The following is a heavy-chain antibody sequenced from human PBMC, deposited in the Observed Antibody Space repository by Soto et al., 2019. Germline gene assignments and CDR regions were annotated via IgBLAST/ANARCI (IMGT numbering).Heavy chain of an antibody. V-gene: IGHV5-51*01. J-gene: IGHJ3*02. CDR1: GYSFTSYW. CDR2: IYPGDSDT. CDR3: ARHKYGAYSSSWYCAFDI. D-gene: IGHD6-13*01. Sequence: PGESLKISCKGSGYSFTSYWIGWVRQMPGKGLEWMGIIYPGDSDTRYSPSFQGQVTISADKSISTAYLQWSSLKASDTAMYYCARHKYGAYSSSWYCAFDIWGQGTRVTVSS.